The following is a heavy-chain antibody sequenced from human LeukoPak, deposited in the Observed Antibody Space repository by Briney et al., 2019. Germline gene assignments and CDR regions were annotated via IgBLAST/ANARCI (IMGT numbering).Heavy chain of an antibody. J-gene: IGHJ4*02. Sequence: SETLSLTCSVSGGXISSYYWSWIRQPAGKGLEWIGRIYTSGSTNYNPSLKSRVTMSVDTSKNQFSLKLSSVTAADTAVYYCARDEQQLPLDYWGQGTLVTVSS. CDR3: ARDEQQLPLDY. CDR2: IYTSGST. CDR1: GGXISSYY. D-gene: IGHD6-13*01. V-gene: IGHV4-4*07.